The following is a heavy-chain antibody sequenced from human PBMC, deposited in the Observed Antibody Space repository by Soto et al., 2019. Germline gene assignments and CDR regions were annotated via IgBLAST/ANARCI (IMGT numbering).Heavy chain of an antibody. V-gene: IGHV4-31*03. J-gene: IGHJ4*02. CDR2: IYYSGGT. CDR1: GGSISSGGYY. D-gene: IGHD2-2*01. CDR3: AREGVSSSTSYKPTYYFDY. Sequence: SETLSLTCTVSGGSISSGGYYWSWIRQHPGKGLEWIGYIYYSGGTYYNPSLKSRVTISVDTSKNQFSLKLSSVTAADTAVYYCAREGVSSSTSYKPTYYFDYWGQGTLVTVSS.